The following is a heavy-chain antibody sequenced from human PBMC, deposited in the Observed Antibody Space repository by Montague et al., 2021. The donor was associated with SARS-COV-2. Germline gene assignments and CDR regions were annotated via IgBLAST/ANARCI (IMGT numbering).Heavy chain of an antibody. D-gene: IGHD2-8*01. CDR1: GFTFNNHG. CDR2: ISYDGSKR. V-gene: IGHV3-33*03. Sequence: SLRLSCAVAGFTFNNHGMHWVRQAPGKGLEWVAYISYDGSKRYYSYSXXVLFTISRDGSKNTLYLQMNSLRAEDTATYYCAKSKVEFMLYVMWDHFDHWGQGTLVTVSS. CDR3: AKSKVEFMLYVMWDHFDH. J-gene: IGHJ4*02.